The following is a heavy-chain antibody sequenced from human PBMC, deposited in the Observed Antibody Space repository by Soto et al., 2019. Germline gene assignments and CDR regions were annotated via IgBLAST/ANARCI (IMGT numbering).Heavy chain of an antibody. CDR3: AGAGGLGAVAVDC. J-gene: IGHJ4*02. Sequence: QLQLQESGSGLVKPSQTLSLTCAVSGGSISSGGYSWSWIRQPPGKGLEWIGYIYHSGSTYYNPSLKSRVTISVDRSKNQFSRKRNAVTAADTAVYYCAGAGGLGAVAVDCWGQGTLVTVSS. D-gene: IGHD6-19*01. CDR1: GGSISSGGYS. V-gene: IGHV4-30-2*01. CDR2: IYHSGST.